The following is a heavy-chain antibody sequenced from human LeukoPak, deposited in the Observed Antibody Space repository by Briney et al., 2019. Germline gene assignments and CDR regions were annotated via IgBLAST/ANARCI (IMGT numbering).Heavy chain of an antibody. Sequence: PGGSLRLSCAASGFTFSNAWMSWVRQAPGKGLEWVGRIKSKTDGSTTDYAAPVKGRFTISRDDSKSIAYLQMNSLKTEDTAVYYCTRGKTAMVLNWGQGTLVTVSS. CDR3: TRGKTAMVLN. D-gene: IGHD5-18*01. V-gene: IGHV3-15*01. J-gene: IGHJ4*02. CDR1: GFTFSNAW. CDR2: IKSKTDGSTT.